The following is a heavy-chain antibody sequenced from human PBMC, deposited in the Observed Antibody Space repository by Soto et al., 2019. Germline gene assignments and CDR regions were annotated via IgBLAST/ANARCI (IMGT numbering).Heavy chain of an antibody. D-gene: IGHD6-19*01. J-gene: IGHJ4*02. V-gene: IGHV4-59*01. CDR1: GESFIDYN. CDR3: ARGNYSSGWPIDH. Sequence: PTETVSLTCTVSGESFIDYNWNWIRQVPGKGLEWIGFVFHSATTSYNPSLKTRVAISDDTSKTQFSLRLTSVSPADTAIYYCARGNYSSGWPIDHWGQG. CDR2: VFHSATT.